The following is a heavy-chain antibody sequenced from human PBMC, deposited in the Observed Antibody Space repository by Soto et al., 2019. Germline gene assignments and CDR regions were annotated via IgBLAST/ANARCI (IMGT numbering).Heavy chain of an antibody. V-gene: IGHV3-33*01. J-gene: IGHJ6*02. CDR2: IWYDGSNK. D-gene: IGHD1-26*01. CDR3: AREGGSYPAYYYYGMDV. Sequence: GGSLRLSFAASGFTFSSYGMHWVRQAPGKGLEWVAVIWYDGSNKYYADSVKGRFTISRDNSKNTLYLQMNSLRAEDTAVYYCAREGGSYPAYYYYGMDVWGQGTTVTVSS. CDR1: GFTFSSYG.